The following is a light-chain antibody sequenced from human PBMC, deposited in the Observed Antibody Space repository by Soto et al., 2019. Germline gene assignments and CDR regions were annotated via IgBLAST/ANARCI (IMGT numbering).Light chain of an antibody. V-gene: IGKV3-20*01. CDR3: HQCGKSWWT. J-gene: IGKJ1*01. CDR2: GAS. CDR1: QSVSSTY. Sequence: EIVLTQSPGSLSLSPGERATLSCRASQSVSSTYLAWYQQKPGQAPRVLIYGASSRAPGIPDRFSGSGSGTDFTLTISRLEPADFAVYYCHQCGKSWWTLGHGTKVEIK.